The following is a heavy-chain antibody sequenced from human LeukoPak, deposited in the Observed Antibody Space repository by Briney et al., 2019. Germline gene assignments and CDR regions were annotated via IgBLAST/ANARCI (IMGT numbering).Heavy chain of an antibody. CDR2: IYTTGST. D-gene: IGHD3-22*01. CDR3: ARRDDSSGYHKIFDY. CDR1: GGSISSGSYC. Sequence: SETLSLTCTVSGGSISSGSYCWSWIRQPAGKGLEWIGRIYTTGSTNYNPSLKSRVTISKDTSKNQFYLKLSSLTAADTAVYYCARRDDSSGYHKIFDYWGPGTLVTVSS. J-gene: IGHJ4*02. V-gene: IGHV4-61*02.